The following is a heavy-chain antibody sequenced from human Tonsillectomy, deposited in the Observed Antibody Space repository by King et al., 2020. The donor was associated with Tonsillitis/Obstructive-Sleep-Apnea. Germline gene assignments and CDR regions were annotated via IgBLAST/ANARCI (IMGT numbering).Heavy chain of an antibody. CDR1: GFTFSSYS. CDR2: ISSSSSTI. Sequence: VQLVESGGGLVQPGGSLRLSCAASGFTFSSYSMNWVRQAPGKGLEWVSYISSSSSTIYYADSVKGRFTISRDNAKNSLYLQMNILRDEDTAVYYCAREEYYYGSGSSDYWGQGTLVTVSS. D-gene: IGHD3-10*01. V-gene: IGHV3-48*02. CDR3: AREEYYYGSGSSDY. J-gene: IGHJ4*02.